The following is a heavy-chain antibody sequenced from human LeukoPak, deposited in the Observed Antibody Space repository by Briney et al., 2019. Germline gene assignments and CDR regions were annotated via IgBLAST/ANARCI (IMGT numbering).Heavy chain of an antibody. D-gene: IGHD5-24*01. V-gene: IGHV3-7*03. CDR2: IKEDGTET. CDR1: GFMFSSNW. Sequence: GGSLRLSCAASGFMFSSNWMSWVRLAPGKGLEWVANIKEDGTETYYVDSVKGRFTISRDNAKNSLYLQMNSLRVDDTAVYYCAKEGRSLQTYWGQGTLVTVSS. CDR3: AKEGRSLQTY. J-gene: IGHJ4*02.